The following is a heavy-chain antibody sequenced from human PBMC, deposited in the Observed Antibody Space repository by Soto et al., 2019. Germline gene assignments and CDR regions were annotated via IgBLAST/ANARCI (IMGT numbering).Heavy chain of an antibody. J-gene: IGHJ3*02. D-gene: IGHD3-9*01. CDR2: INAGNGNT. Sequence: GASVKVSFKASGYTFSSYAMHWVRQAPGQRLEWMGWINAGNGNTKYSQKFQGRVTITRDTSASTAYMELSSLRSEDTAVYYCAEDILTGSRAFDIWGQGTMVTVSS. CDR1: GYTFSSYA. CDR3: AEDILTGSRAFDI. V-gene: IGHV1-3*01.